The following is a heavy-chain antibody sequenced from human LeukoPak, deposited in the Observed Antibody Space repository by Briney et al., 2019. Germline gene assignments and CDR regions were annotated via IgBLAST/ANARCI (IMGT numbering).Heavy chain of an antibody. Sequence: GESLKISCKGSGYSFTNYWIGWVRQMPGKGLKWMGIIYPGDSDARYSPSFQGQVTISADKSISTAYLQWSSLKASDTAMYYCARLDSSYSLYYYYYMDVWGKGTTVTVSS. V-gene: IGHV5-51*01. J-gene: IGHJ6*03. CDR1: GYSFTNYW. D-gene: IGHD6-6*01. CDR2: IYPGDSDA. CDR3: ARLDSSYSLYYYYYMDV.